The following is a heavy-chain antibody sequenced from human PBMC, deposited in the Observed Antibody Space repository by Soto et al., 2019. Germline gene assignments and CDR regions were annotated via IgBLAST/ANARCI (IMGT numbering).Heavy chain of an antibody. Sequence: GGSLRLSCAASGFIFSTYSMNWVRQGPGKGLEWVSYISSSSSTIFYTDSVKGRFTVSRDNAKNSLYLQMNSLRAEDTALYYCARVPSSSYHYFDYWGQGTLVTVSS. D-gene: IGHD6-13*01. V-gene: IGHV3-48*01. J-gene: IGHJ4*02. CDR1: GFIFSTYS. CDR2: ISSSSSTI. CDR3: ARVPSSSYHYFDY.